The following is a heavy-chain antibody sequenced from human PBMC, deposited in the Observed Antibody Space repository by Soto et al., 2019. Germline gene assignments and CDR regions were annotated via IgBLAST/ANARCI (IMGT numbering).Heavy chain of an antibody. D-gene: IGHD2-15*01. CDR2: IIPILGIA. CDR3: ASIGYCSGGSCLNWFDP. V-gene: IGHV1-69*02. J-gene: IGHJ5*02. Sequence: ASVKVSCKASGGTFSSYTISWVRQAPGQGLEWMGRIIPILGIANYAQKFQGRVTITADKSTSTAYMELSSLRSEDTAVYYCASIGYCSGGSCLNWFDPWGQGTLVTVSS. CDR1: GGTFSSYT.